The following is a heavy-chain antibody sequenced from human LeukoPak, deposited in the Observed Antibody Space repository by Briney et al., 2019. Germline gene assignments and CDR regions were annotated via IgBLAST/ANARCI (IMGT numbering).Heavy chain of an antibody. Sequence: GGSLRLSCAASGFTFSSYAMSWVRQAPGKGLEWVSAISGSGGSTYYADSVKGRFTISRDNSKNTLYLQMNSLRAEDTAVYYCAREDYDFWSGSLMDYYYYYMDVWGKGTTVTVSS. V-gene: IGHV3-23*01. CDR3: AREDYDFWSGSLMDYYYYYMDV. J-gene: IGHJ6*03. D-gene: IGHD3-3*01. CDR1: GFTFSSYA. CDR2: ISGSGGST.